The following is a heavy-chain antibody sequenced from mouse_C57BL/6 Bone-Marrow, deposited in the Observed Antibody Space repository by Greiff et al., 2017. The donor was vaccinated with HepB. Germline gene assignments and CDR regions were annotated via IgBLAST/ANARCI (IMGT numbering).Heavy chain of an antibody. Sequence: EVKLMESGGGLVKPGGSLKLSCAASGFTFSDYGMHWVRQAPEKGLEWVAYISSGSSTIYYADTVKGRFTISRDNAKNTLFLQMTSLRSEDTAMYYCARRLRRGYYYAMDYWGQGTSVTVSS. V-gene: IGHV5-17*01. J-gene: IGHJ4*01. D-gene: IGHD2-2*01. CDR2: ISSGSSTI. CDR3: ARRLRRGYYYAMDY. CDR1: GFTFSDYG.